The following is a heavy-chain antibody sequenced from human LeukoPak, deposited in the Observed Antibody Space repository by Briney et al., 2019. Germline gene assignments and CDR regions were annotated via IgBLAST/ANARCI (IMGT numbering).Heavy chain of an antibody. J-gene: IGHJ4*02. CDR3: ARMIVATLYYFDY. V-gene: IGHV3-21*01. D-gene: IGHD5-12*01. CDR1: GFTFSSYI. CDR2: ISSSSSYI. Sequence: GGSLRLSCAASGFTFSSYIMNWVRQAPGKGLEWVSSISSSSSYIYYADSVKGRFTISRDNAKNSLYLQMNSLRAEDTAVCYCARMIVATLYYFDYWGQGTLVTVSS.